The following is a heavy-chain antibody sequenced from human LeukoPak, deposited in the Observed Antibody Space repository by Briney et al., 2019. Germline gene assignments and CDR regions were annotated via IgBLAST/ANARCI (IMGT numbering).Heavy chain of an antibody. CDR3: ARDWGMTTGTTGTKRAYYYMDV. Sequence: SVKVSCKASGGTFSSYAISWVRQAPGQGLEWMGGIIPIFGTANYAQKFQGRVTITTDESTSTAYMELSSLRSEDTAVYYCARDWGMTTGTTGTKRAYYYMDVWGKGTTVTVSS. D-gene: IGHD1-1*01. J-gene: IGHJ6*03. V-gene: IGHV1-69*05. CDR1: GGTFSSYA. CDR2: IIPIFGTA.